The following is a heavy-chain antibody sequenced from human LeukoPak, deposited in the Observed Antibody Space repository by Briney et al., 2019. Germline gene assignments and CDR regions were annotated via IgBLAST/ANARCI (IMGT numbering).Heavy chain of an antibody. CDR2: ISYDGSNK. CDR1: GFIFTKYW. V-gene: IGHV3-30*18. CDR3: AKVPKWLVLLYYFDY. J-gene: IGHJ4*02. D-gene: IGHD6-19*01. Sequence: QSGGSLRLSCAASGFIFTKYWMSWVRQAPGKGLEWVAVISYDGSNKYYADSVKGRFTISRDNSKNTLYLQMNSLRAEDTAVYYCAKVPKWLVLLYYFDYWGQGTLVTVSS.